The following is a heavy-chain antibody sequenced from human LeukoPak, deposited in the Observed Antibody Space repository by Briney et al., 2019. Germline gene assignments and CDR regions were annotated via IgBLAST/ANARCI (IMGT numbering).Heavy chain of an antibody. CDR3: TRAASNDYATN. CDR2: MYAGGGT. CDR1: GVTVSNSY. Sequence: TGGALRPSFAASGVTVSNSYMSWVCEAPGEGLEWVSMMYAGGGTFYAGSVKGRFTMSRDNSKNTLYLQMDSLRVEDTAIYYCTRAASNDYATNWGQGSLVTVSS. J-gene: IGHJ4*02. D-gene: IGHD4-17*01. V-gene: IGHV3-53*01.